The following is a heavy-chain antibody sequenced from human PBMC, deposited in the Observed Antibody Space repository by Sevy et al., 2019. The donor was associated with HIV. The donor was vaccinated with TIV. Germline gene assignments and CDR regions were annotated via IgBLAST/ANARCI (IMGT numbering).Heavy chain of an antibody. D-gene: IGHD6-13*01. CDR2: ISWNSGSI. Sequence: GGSLRLSCAASGFTFDDYAMHWVRQAPGKGLEWVSGISWNSGSIGYADSVKGRFTISSDNAKNSLYLQMNRLRAEDTALYYCAKDIGRWQQLPTDYWGQGTLVTVSS. V-gene: IGHV3-9*01. J-gene: IGHJ4*02. CDR3: AKDIGRWQQLPTDY. CDR1: GFTFDDYA.